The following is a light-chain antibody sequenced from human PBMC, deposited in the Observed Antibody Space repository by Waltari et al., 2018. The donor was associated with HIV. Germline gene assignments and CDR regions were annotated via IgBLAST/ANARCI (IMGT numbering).Light chain of an antibody. CDR3: CSYAHNDPWV. J-gene: IGLJ3*02. CDR2: EVS. V-gene: IGLV2-23*02. CDR1: RRDVGSYNL. Sequence: QSALTQPASVSGSPGQSITISCTGTRRDVGSYNLVSWYQHHPGKAPKLLISEVSKRPSVVSNRFSGSKSGTTASLTISGRQAEDEADYHCCSYAHNDPWVFGGGTRLTVL.